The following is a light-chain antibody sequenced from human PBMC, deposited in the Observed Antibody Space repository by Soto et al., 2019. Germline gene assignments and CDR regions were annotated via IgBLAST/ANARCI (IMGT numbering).Light chain of an antibody. CDR2: AAS. CDR1: QSIANY. CDR3: LQDYNYPWT. J-gene: IGKJ1*01. Sequence: DIQMTQSPSSLSASVGDRVTITCRASQSIANYLNWYQRKPGKAPKLLIYAASSLQIGVPSRFSGGGFGTDFTLTISSLQTEDFATYYCLQDYNYPWTFGQGTKVDIK. V-gene: IGKV1-39*01.